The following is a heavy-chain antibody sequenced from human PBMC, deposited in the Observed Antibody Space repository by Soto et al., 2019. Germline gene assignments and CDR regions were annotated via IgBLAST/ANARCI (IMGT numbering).Heavy chain of an antibody. CDR3: ARDLSGRADV. CDR1: ELTFRGSW. J-gene: IGHJ6*02. Sequence: EVQLVESGGGLVRPGGPRRLSCVDSELTFRGSWMNWAGQVQGKGLVWVSRMNEDGSTTDYADSVKGRFTISRDNARNTLYLQMNSLRAEDTAVYYCARDLSGRADVWGQGTTVTVSS. D-gene: IGHD3-10*01. CDR2: MNEDGSTT. V-gene: IGHV3-74*01.